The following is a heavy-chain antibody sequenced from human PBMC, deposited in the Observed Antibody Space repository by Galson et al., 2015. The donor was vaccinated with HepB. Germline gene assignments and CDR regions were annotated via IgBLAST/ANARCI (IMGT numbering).Heavy chain of an antibody. Sequence: SVKVSCKASGYTFTSYDINWVRQATGQGLEWMGWMNPNSGNTGYAQKFQGRVTMTRNTSISTAYMELGSLRSEDTAVYYCARRRGGRIYFDYWGQGTLGTVSS. CDR1: GYTFTSYD. CDR3: ARRRGGRIYFDY. CDR2: MNPNSGNT. V-gene: IGHV1-8*01. J-gene: IGHJ4*02.